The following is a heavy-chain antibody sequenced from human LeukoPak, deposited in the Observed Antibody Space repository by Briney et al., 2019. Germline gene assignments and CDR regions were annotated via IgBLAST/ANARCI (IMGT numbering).Heavy chain of an antibody. CDR1: GGSFSGYY. CDR2: INHSGST. D-gene: IGHD3-22*01. J-gene: IGHJ4*02. Sequence: SETLSLTCAVYGGSFSGYYWSWIRQPPGKGLEWIGEINHSGSTNYNPSLKSRVTISVDTSKNQFSLKLSSVTAADTAVYYCARADYDSSGYSFDYWGQGTLVTVSS. CDR3: ARADYDSSGYSFDY. V-gene: IGHV4-34*01.